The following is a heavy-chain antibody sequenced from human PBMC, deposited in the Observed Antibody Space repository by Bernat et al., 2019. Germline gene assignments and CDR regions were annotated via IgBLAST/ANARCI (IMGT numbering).Heavy chain of an antibody. Sequence: QVQLLQSGAEVKKPGASVKVSCQASGYTLSSYGISWVRQAPGQALERMGWISTYIGNTNYAQRLQGRVTMTTDTSTSTAYMGLRSLGTDDTAVYYCARQSYRRGSYRPDDAFDIWGQGTMVTVSS. D-gene: IGHD3-16*02. J-gene: IGHJ3*02. CDR3: ARQSYRRGSYRPDDAFDI. V-gene: IGHV1-18*01. CDR1: GYTLSSYG. CDR2: ISTYIGNT.